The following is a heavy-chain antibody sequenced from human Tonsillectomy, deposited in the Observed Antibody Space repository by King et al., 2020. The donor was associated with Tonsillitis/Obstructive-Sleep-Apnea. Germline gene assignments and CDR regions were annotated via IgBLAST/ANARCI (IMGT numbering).Heavy chain of an antibody. J-gene: IGHJ4*02. CDR1: GFTFSTFE. Sequence: VQLVESGGGLVQPGGSLRLSCAASGFTFSTFEMNWVRQAPGKGLEWVSYISDTGGVIDYADSVKGRFTISRDNANNLLYLQMNSLRAEDTAVYYCHAPYWPRDYWGQGVLVTVSS. D-gene: IGHD2-21*01. CDR2: ISDTGGVI. CDR3: HAPYWPRDY. V-gene: IGHV3-48*03.